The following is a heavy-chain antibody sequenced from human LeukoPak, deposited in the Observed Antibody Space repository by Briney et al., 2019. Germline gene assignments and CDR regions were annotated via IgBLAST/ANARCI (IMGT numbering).Heavy chain of an antibody. CDR1: TFTFSGYW. J-gene: IGHJ6*04. CDR2: INSDGSIT. D-gene: IGHD2-21*01. CDR3: VRGLNV. V-gene: IGHV3-74*01. Sequence: GGSLRLSCTASTFTFSGYWMYWVRQTPEKGLVWVSRINSDGSITTYADSVKGRFTMSRDNAKNTLYLQMNSLRAEDTAVYYCVRGLNVWGKGTTVTVSS.